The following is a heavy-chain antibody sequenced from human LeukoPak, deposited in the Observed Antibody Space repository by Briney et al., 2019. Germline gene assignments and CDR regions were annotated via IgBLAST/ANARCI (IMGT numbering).Heavy chain of an antibody. CDR2: IIPILGIA. Sequence: SVKVSCKASGGTFSSYAISWVRQAPGQGLEWMGRIIPILGIANYAQKFQGRVTITADKSTSTAYMELSSLRSEDTAVYYCASLLGTKYYFDYWGQGTLVTVSS. CDR3: ASLLGTKYYFDY. J-gene: IGHJ4*02. V-gene: IGHV1-69*04. D-gene: IGHD7-27*01. CDR1: GGTFSSYA.